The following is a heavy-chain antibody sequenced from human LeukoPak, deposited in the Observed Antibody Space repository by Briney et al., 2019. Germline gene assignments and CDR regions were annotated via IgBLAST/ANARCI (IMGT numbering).Heavy chain of an antibody. CDR1: GFTFSSYS. CDR3: AREKEAARYYYYYYGMDV. CDR2: ISSSSSYI. Sequence: GGSLRLSCAASGFTFSSYSMNWVRQAPGKGLEWVSSISSSSSYIYYADSVKGRFTISRDNAKNSLYLQMNSLRAEDAAVYYCAREKEAARYYYYYYGMDVWGQGTTVTVSS. D-gene: IGHD6-6*01. V-gene: IGHV3-21*01. J-gene: IGHJ6*02.